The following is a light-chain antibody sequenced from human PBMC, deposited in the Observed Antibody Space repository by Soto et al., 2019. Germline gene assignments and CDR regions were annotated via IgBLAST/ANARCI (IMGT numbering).Light chain of an antibody. CDR1: QSVSRY. CDR2: DAS. J-gene: IGKJ5*01. V-gene: IGKV3D-15*01. Sequence: EIVFTQSPATLSLSPGERATLSCRASQSVSRYLAWYQQKPGQAPRLLIYDASTRVTGIPARFSGSGSGTEFTLTISSLQSEDFAVYYCQQYNNWPPITFGQGTRLEIK. CDR3: QQYNNWPPIT.